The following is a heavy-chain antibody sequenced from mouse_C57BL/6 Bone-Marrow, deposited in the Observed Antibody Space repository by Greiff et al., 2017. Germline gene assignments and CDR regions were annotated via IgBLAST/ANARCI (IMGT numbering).Heavy chain of an antibody. V-gene: IGHV1-61*01. J-gene: IGHJ4*01. CDR1: GYTFTSYW. CDR3: ARGYYYGSRRDYAMDY. CDR2: IYPSDSET. D-gene: IGHD1-1*01. Sequence: QVQLQQPGAELVKPGASVKLSCKASGYTFTSYWMQWVKQRPGQGLEWIGNIYPSDSETHYNQKFKDKATLTVDKSSSTAYMQLSSLTSEDSAVYYCARGYYYGSRRDYAMDYWGQGTSVTVSS.